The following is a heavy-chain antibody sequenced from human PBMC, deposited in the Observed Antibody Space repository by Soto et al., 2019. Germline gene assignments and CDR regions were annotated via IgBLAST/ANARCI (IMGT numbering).Heavy chain of an antibody. CDR3: AREKAESYFDY. Sequence: EVQLVESGGGLVQPGGSLRLSCAASGFTFSSYWMSWVRQAPGKGLEWVANIKQDGSEKYYVDSVKGRFTISRDNAKNSLYMQMNRLRAEDTAVYYCAREKAESYFDYWGQGTLVTVSS. CDR2: IKQDGSEK. V-gene: IGHV3-7*01. J-gene: IGHJ4*02. CDR1: GFTFSSYW.